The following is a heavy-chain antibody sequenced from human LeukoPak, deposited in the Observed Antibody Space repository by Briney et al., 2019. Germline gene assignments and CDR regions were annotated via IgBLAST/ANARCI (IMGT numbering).Heavy chain of an antibody. V-gene: IGHV3-23*01. CDR2: IGGSGGGT. CDR1: GFTFSSYA. D-gene: IGHD3-10*01. CDR3: AKAMHYGAGSKFDY. Sequence: PGGSLRLSCAASGFTFSSYAMTWVRQAPGTGLEWVSTIGGSGGGTYYAGSVKGRFTISRDNSKSTLYLQMNSLRVEDTAVYYCAKAMHYGAGSKFDYWGQGTLVTVSS. J-gene: IGHJ4*02.